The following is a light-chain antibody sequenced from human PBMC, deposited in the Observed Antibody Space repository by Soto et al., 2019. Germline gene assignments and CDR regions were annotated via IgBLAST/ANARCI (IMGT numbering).Light chain of an antibody. J-gene: IGLJ2*01. CDR3: ASWDDSLNGHVL. CDR1: NSNIETNF. V-gene: IGLV1-47*01. Sequence: QSVLTQPPSASGTPGQRVTISCSGSNSNIETNFVYWYQQLPGTAPKLLIYRNDHRPSGVPDRFSGSKSGTSASLAIRGLRSEDEADYYCASWDDSLNGHVLFGGGTKRTVL. CDR2: RND.